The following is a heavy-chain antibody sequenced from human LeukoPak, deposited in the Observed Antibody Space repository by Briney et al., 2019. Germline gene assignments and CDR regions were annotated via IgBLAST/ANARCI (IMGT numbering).Heavy chain of an antibody. CDR3: ARDGGGYDSSGYYSLWGGYYFDY. Sequence: GGSLRLSCAASGNYWMHWVRQVPGKGLVWVSHINSDGSWTSYADSVKGRFTISRDNAKNSLYLQMNSLRAEDTAVYYCARDGGGYDSSGYYSLWGGYYFDYWGQGTLVTVSS. V-gene: IGHV3-74*01. CDR2: INSDGSWT. D-gene: IGHD3-22*01. J-gene: IGHJ4*02. CDR1: GNYW.